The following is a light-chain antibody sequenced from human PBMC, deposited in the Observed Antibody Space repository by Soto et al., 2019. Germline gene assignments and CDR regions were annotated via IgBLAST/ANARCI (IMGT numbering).Light chain of an antibody. V-gene: IGKV3-20*01. CDR3: QQFGNSPPLT. CDR1: QSVSSSY. CDR2: GAS. Sequence: EIVLTQSPVTLSLSPGERATLSCRASQSVSSSYLAWYQQKPGQAPKLLIYGASSRATGIPDRFSGSGSGTDFTLTISRLEPEDFAVYYCQQFGNSPPLTFGGGTKVEIK. J-gene: IGKJ4*01.